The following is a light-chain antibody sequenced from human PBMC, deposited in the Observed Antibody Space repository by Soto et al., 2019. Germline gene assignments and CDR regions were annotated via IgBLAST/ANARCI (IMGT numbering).Light chain of an antibody. J-gene: IGKJ5*01. CDR2: GVS. CDR1: QSVSSN. Sequence: EIVMTQSPVTLSVSPGERATLSCRASQSVSSNLAWYQQKPGQAPSLLIYGVSTRATGIPARFSGSGSGTEFTLTISSLQSEDFEIYYCQQYNNWPITFGQGTRLEIK. CDR3: QQYNNWPIT. V-gene: IGKV3D-15*01.